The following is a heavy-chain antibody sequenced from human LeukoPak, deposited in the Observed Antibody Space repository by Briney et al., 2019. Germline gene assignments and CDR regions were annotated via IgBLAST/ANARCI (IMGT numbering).Heavy chain of an antibody. Sequence: SETLSLTCAVYGGSFSGYYWSWIRQPPGKGLEWIGEINHSGSTNYNPSLKSRVTISVDTSKNQFSLKLSSVTAADTAVYYCARGDRITIFGVVICYGMDVWGQGTTVTVSS. CDR2: INHSGST. D-gene: IGHD3-3*01. CDR1: GGSFSGYY. J-gene: IGHJ6*02. CDR3: ARGDRITIFGVVICYGMDV. V-gene: IGHV4-34*01.